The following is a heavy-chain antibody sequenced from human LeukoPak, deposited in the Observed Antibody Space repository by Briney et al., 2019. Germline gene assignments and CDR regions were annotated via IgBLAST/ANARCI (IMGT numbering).Heavy chain of an antibody. CDR3: ATSVLRFLEWLEELDY. CDR2: IYYSGST. CDR1: GGSISSSSYY. D-gene: IGHD3-3*01. V-gene: IGHV4-39*01. Sequence: SETLSLTCTVSGGSISSSSYYWGWIRQPPGKGLEWIGSIYYSGSTYYNPSLKSRVTISVDTSKNQFSLKLSSVTAADTAVYYCATSVLRFLEWLEELDYWGQGTLVTVSS. J-gene: IGHJ4*02.